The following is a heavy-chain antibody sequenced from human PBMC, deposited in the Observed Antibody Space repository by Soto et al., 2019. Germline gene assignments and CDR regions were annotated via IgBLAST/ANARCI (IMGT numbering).Heavy chain of an antibody. CDR1: GFSFSSLA. CDR2: ISGRGVDT. D-gene: IGHD1-1*01. CDR3: TKDQTDVTLFDY. J-gene: IGHJ4*02. V-gene: IGHV3-23*01. Sequence: GSLRLSCAASGFSFSSLAMSWVRQAPGKGLEWVSSISGRGVDTLYADSVKGRFTISRDNSRNTLYLKGNSLRAEDTDVYYCTKDQTDVTLFDYWGQGTLVTVSS.